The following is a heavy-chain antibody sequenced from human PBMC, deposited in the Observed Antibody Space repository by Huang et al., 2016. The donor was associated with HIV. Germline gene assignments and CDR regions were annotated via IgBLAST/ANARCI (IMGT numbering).Heavy chain of an antibody. CDR2: MNSNTGNT. CDR1: GYTFTNYD. V-gene: IGHV1-8*02. D-gene: IGHD4-17*01. J-gene: IGHJ4*02. CDR3: ARSAYGDLDY. Sequence: QVHLVQSGAEVKKPGASVKVSCKASGYTFTNYDINWVRQAPGRGLEWMGGMNSNTGNTGFAQSFQGRVTMNRKTSITTADMELTSLTSEATAVYYCARSAYGDLDYWGLGTLVIVSS.